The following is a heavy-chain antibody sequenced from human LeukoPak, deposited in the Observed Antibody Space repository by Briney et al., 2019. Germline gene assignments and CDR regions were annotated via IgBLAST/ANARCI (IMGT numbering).Heavy chain of an antibody. Sequence: PGGSLRLSCAASGFTFDDYAMHWVRQAPGKGLEWVSGISWNSGSIGYADSVKGRFTISRDNAKNSLYLQMNSLRAEDMALYYCARVKQWPDNWFDPWGQGTLVTVSS. CDR1: GFTFDDYA. D-gene: IGHD6-19*01. CDR3: ARVKQWPDNWFDP. CDR2: ISWNSGSI. V-gene: IGHV3-9*03. J-gene: IGHJ5*02.